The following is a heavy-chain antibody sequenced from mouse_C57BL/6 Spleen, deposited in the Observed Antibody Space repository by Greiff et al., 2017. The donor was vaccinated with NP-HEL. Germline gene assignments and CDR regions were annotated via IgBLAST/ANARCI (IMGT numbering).Heavy chain of an antibody. CDR1: GFTFSDYG. CDR2: ISSGRSTI. J-gene: IGHJ1*03. Sequence: EVKLVESGGGLVKPGGSLKLSCAASGFTFSDYGMHWVRQAPEKGLEWVAYISSGRSTIYYAATVKGRFTISRDNAKNTLFLQMTRLRSEDTAMYYCARREVLLWYFDVWGTGTTVTVAS. CDR3: ARREVLLWYFDV. V-gene: IGHV5-17*01. D-gene: IGHD5-1*01.